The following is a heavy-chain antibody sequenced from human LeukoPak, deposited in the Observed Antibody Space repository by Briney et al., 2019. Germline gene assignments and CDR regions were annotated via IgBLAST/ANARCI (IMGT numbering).Heavy chain of an antibody. Sequence: GGSLRLSCAASGFIFSSYAMHWVRPAPGKGLEWVALISYDGSNKYYADSVKGRFTIARDESKNTVYLQMNSLRPEDTAVYYCARSSWEDIVATITFEYWGQGILVTVSS. V-gene: IGHV3-30*04. CDR1: GFIFSSYA. D-gene: IGHD5-12*01. J-gene: IGHJ4*02. CDR3: ARSSWEDIVATITFEY. CDR2: ISYDGSNK.